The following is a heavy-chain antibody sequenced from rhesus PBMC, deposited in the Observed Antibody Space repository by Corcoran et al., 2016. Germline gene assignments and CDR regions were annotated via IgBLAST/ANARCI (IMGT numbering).Heavy chain of an antibody. J-gene: IGHJ4*01. D-gene: IGHD7-45*01. CDR2: ITYSGST. CDR3: GRDGNGGFFDY. Sequence: QVQLQESGPGLVKPSETLSLTCAVSGGYIGSGYYYWSWICQPPVKGLEWIGYITYSGSTSYNPSLKSGGTSSRDTSKNQFSLKLSAVTAADTAVYDCGRDGNGGFFDYWGQGVLVTVSS. CDR1: GGYIGSGYYY. V-gene: IGHV4-122*02.